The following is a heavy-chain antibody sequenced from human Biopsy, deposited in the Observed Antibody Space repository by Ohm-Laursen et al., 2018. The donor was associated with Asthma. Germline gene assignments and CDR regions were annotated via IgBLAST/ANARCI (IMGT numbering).Heavy chain of an antibody. V-gene: IGHV4-31*03. J-gene: IGHJ4*02. Sequence: TLSLTCSVSYGSITSGGYSWTWIRQHPGKGLEWIGFIYYSGSTYYNPSLKSRVSISIDTSKNQFSLKLSSVTAADTAVYYCAGAQDYYDSRGYYRSFDYWGQGTLVTVSS. CDR2: IYYSGST. CDR1: YGSITSGGYS. D-gene: IGHD3-22*01. CDR3: AGAQDYYDSRGYYRSFDY.